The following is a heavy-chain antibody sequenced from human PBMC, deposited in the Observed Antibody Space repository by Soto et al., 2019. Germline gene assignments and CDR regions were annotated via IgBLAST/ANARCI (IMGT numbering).Heavy chain of an antibody. J-gene: IGHJ4*02. CDR3: ARGSGRTTVVTPPDLYLHANLYYFDY. V-gene: IGHV4-39*01. CDR1: GGSISSSSYY. Sequence: SETLSLTCTVSGGSISSSSYYWGWIRQPPGKGLEWIGSIYYSGSTYYNPSPKSRVTISVDTTKNQFSLKLSSVTAADTAVYYCARGSGRTTVVTPPDLYLHANLYYFDYWGQGTLVTVSS. D-gene: IGHD4-17*01. CDR2: IYYSGST.